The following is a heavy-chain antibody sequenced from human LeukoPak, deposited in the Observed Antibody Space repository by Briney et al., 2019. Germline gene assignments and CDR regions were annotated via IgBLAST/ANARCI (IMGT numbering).Heavy chain of an antibody. J-gene: IGHJ4*02. Sequence: GGSLRLSCAASGFTFSTYWMSWVRQAPGKGLEWVANIKQDGGKIYYVDSVKGRFTISRDNAKNSLYLQMNNLRAEDTAVYYYAKLGDRQVLGNWGQGTLVTVSS. V-gene: IGHV3-7*01. CDR3: AKLGDRQVLGN. CDR2: IKQDGGKI. CDR1: GFTFSTYW. D-gene: IGHD6-6*01.